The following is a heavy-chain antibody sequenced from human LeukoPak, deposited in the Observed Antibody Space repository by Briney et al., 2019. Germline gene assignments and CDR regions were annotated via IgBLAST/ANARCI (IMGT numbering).Heavy chain of an antibody. CDR3: ARDPNKAYGDQFDY. D-gene: IGHD4-17*01. J-gene: IGHJ4*02. V-gene: IGHV3-20*04. CDR1: GFTFDDYG. Sequence: PGGSLRLSCAASGFTFDDYGMSWVRQAPGKGLEWVSGINWNGGSTAYADSVKGRFTISRDNAKNSLYLQMNSLRAEDTDLYYCARDPNKAYGDQFDYWGQGTLVTVSS. CDR2: INWNGGST.